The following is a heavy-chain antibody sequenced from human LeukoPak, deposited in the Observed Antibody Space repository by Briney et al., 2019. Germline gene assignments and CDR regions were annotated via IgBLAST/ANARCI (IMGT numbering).Heavy chain of an antibody. Sequence: SETLSLTCTVSGGSISSSSYYWGWIRQPPGKGLEWIGSIYYSGSTNYNPSLKSRVTISVDTSKNQFSLKLSSVTAADTAVYYCARHDGSSSYFDYWGQGTLVTVSS. D-gene: IGHD6-13*01. CDR2: IYYSGST. CDR3: ARHDGSSSYFDY. V-gene: IGHV4-39*01. CDR1: GGSISSSSYY. J-gene: IGHJ4*02.